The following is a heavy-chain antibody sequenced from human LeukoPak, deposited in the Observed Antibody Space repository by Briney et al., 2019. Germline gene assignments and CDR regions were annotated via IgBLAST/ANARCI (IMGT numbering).Heavy chain of an antibody. J-gene: IGHJ4*02. V-gene: IGHV4-61*05. Sequence: PSETLSLTCTVSGGSISSISYSWGWIRQPPGKGLEWIGYIYYSGSTNYNPSLKSRVTILVDTSKNQFSLNLSSVTAADTAVYYCARSRYYDFWSYDYWGQGTLVTVSS. D-gene: IGHD3-3*01. CDR1: GGSISSISYS. CDR2: IYYSGST. CDR3: ARSRYYDFWSYDY.